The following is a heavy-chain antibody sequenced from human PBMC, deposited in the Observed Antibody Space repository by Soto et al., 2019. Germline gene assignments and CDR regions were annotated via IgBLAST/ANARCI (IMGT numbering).Heavy chain of an antibody. D-gene: IGHD3-3*01. V-gene: IGHV4-59*01. Sequence: SETLSLTCTVSGGSISSYYWSWIRQPPGKGLEWIGYIYYSGSTNYNPSLKSRVTISVDTSKNQFSLKLSSVTAADTAVYYCARGSYDFWSDYWGQGALVTVSS. J-gene: IGHJ4*02. CDR2: IYYSGST. CDR1: GGSISSYY. CDR3: ARGSYDFWSDY.